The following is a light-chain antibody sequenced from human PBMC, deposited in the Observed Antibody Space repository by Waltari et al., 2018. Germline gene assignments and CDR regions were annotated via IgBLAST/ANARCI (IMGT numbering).Light chain of an antibody. CDR3: QQYYSTPRT. J-gene: IGKJ1*01. CDR2: WAS. V-gene: IGKV4-1*01. CDR1: QYVLYSPNNKNY. Sequence: DIVMTQSPDSLAASLGERATITCKSSQYVLYSPNNKNYLAWYQQKPGQPPKLLIYWASARESGIPDRFSGSGSGTDFTLTISSLQAEDVAVYYCQQYYSTPRTFGQGTKVEIK.